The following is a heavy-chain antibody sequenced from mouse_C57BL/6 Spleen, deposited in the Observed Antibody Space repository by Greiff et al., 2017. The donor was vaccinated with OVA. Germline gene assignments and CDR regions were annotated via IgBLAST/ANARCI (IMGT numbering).Heavy chain of an antibody. Sequence: EVMSVESGEGLVKPGGSLKLSCAASGFTFSSYAMSWVRQTPEKRLEWVAYISSGGDYIYYADTVKGRFTISRDNARNTLYLQMSSLKSEDTAMYYCTREGGYYGSRGYFDVWGTGTTVTVSS. J-gene: IGHJ1*03. CDR2: ISSGGDYI. D-gene: IGHD1-1*01. CDR3: TREGGYYGSRGYFDV. V-gene: IGHV5-9-1*02. CDR1: GFTFSSYA.